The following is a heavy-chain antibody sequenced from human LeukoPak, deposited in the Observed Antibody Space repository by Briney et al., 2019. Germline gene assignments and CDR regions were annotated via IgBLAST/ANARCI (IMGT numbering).Heavy chain of an antibody. J-gene: IGHJ6*03. CDR2: ISSSSSYI. D-gene: IGHD6-13*01. CDR1: GFTFSSYS. V-gene: IGHV3-21*01. CDR3: ARGGGYSSSWYENMDV. Sequence: GGSLRLSCAASGFTFSSYSMNWVRQAPGKGLEWVSSISSSSSYIYYADSVKGRFTISRDNAKNSLDLQMNSLRAEDTAVYYCARGGGYSSSWYENMDVWGKGTTVTVSS.